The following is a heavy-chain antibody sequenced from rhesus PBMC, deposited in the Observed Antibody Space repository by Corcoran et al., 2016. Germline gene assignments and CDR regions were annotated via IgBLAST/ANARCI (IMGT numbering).Heavy chain of an antibody. D-gene: IGHD2-15*01. Sequence: QVQESGPTVVKPSETLSLTCTVSGGSIRSNYWWTWIRQSPGKGLEWIGGFFGGRAINEYNPFCKSRVSISTDTSKNQVSLKMTSVTAADTAVYYWASTDCSKSDCSSGDLWGQGVLVTVTS. CDR1: GGSIRSNYW. J-gene: IGHJ4*01. V-gene: IGHV4-93*01. CDR2: FFGGRAIN. CDR3: ASTDCSKSDCSSGDL.